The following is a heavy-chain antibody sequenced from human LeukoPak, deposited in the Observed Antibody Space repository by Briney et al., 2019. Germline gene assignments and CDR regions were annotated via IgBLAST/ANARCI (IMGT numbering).Heavy chain of an antibody. CDR3: AARKGAALDY. CDR1: GLTFSNFD. V-gene: IGHV3-30*03. Sequence: GGSLRLSCAASGLTFSNFDMHWVRQAPGKGLEWVAVIAYDGSDKYYADSVKGRFTVSRDNSKNTLYLQMNSLRPEDTAVYYCAARKGAALDYWGQGTLVTVSS. D-gene: IGHD1-14*01. J-gene: IGHJ4*02. CDR2: IAYDGSDK.